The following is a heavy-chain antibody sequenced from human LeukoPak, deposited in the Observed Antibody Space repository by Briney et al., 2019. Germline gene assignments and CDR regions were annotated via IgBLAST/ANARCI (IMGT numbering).Heavy chain of an antibody. CDR2: IYPGDSDT. J-gene: IGHJ4*02. CDR3: ARGYYYDSSGYPDY. CDR1: GYTFTSYW. Sequence: GESLKISCKGSGYTFTSYWIGWVRQMPGKGLEWMGIIYPGDSDTRYSPSFQGQVTISADKSINTAYLQWSTLKASDTAMYYWARGYYYDSSGYPDYWGQGTLVTVSS. D-gene: IGHD3-22*01. V-gene: IGHV5-51*01.